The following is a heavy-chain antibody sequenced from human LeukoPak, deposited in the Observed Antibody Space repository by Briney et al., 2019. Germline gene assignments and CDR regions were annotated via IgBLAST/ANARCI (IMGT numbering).Heavy chain of an antibody. CDR1: GFTFSSYS. CDR3: ARDKVQGSEWGSNFDY. V-gene: IGHV3-21*01. J-gene: IGHJ4*02. Sequence: GGSLRLSCAASGFTFSSYSMNWVRQAPGKGLEWVSSISSSSSYIYYADSVKGRFTISRDNAKNSLYLQMNSLRAEDTAVYYCARDKVQGSEWGSNFDYWGQGTPVTVSS. CDR2: ISSSSSYI. D-gene: IGHD2-15*01.